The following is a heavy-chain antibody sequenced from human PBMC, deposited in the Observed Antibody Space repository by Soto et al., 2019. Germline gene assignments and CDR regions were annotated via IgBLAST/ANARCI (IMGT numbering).Heavy chain of an antibody. J-gene: IGHJ4*02. Sequence: SETPVLTCTVSGGSIRDYFWTWIRQPPGKGLEWIGYIYYSGRTNYNPSLKSRVSISVDTSKNHFSLQLRSVTAADTAVYYCARVGGDDFGDSGGFDYWGQGTLVTVSS. D-gene: IGHD4-17*01. V-gene: IGHV4-59*01. CDR3: ARVGGDDFGDSGGFDY. CDR1: GGSIRDYF. CDR2: IYYSGRT.